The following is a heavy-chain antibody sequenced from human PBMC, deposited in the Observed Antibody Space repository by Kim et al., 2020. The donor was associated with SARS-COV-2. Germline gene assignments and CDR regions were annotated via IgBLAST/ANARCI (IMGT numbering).Heavy chain of an antibody. D-gene: IGHD2-8*01. CDR3: ARAPVCTNGVCYTEGYFDY. J-gene: IGHJ4*02. Sequence: MGGSIPIFGTANYAQKFQGRVTITADESTSTAYMELSSLRSEDTAVYYCARAPVCTNGVCYTEGYFDYWGQGTLVTVSS. V-gene: IGHV1-69*01. CDR2: SIPIFGTA.